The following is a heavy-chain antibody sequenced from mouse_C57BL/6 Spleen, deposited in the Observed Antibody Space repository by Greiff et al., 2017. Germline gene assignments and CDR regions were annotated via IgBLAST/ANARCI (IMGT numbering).Heavy chain of an antibody. CDR3: ARYYYGSSYVGYFDY. Sequence: VQLQQSGPELVKPGASVKISCKASGYAFSSSWMNWVKQRPGKGLEWIGRLYPGDGDTTYNGKFKGKATLTADKSSSTAYMQLSSLTSEDSAVYFCARYYYGSSYVGYFDYWGKGTTLTVSS. D-gene: IGHD1-1*01. J-gene: IGHJ2*01. CDR1: GYAFSSSW. V-gene: IGHV1-82*01. CDR2: LYPGDGDT.